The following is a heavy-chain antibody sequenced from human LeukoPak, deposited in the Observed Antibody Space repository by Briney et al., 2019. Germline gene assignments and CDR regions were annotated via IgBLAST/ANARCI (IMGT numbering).Heavy chain of an antibody. V-gene: IGHV3-21*01. CDR3: AELGITMIGGV. J-gene: IGHJ6*04. D-gene: IGHD3-10*02. CDR1: GFTFGDYV. CDR2: ISNSSPNI. Sequence: GGSLRLSCTASGFTFGDYVMSWVRQAPGKGLEWVSSISNSSPNIYYADSVKGRFTISRDNAKNSLYLQMNSLRAEDTAVYYCAELGITMIGGVWGKGTTVTISS.